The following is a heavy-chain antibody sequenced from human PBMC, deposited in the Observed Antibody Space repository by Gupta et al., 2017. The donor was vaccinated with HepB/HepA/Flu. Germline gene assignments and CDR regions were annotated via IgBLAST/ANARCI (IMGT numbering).Heavy chain of an antibody. CDR3: ARYSHVYDSSGYHYFFDY. CDR1: GGSISSGGYY. D-gene: IGHD3-22*01. V-gene: IGHV4-31*03. J-gene: IGHJ4*02. CDR2: THFNGNT. Sequence: QVQLQESGPGLVKPSQTPPLTCTASGGSISSGGYYWGWIRQFPGKGLEWIGYTHFNGNTYYNPSLKSRLTMSVATSQNQFSLTLTSVTAADTAVYYCARYSHVYDSSGYHYFFDYWGQGTLVTVSS.